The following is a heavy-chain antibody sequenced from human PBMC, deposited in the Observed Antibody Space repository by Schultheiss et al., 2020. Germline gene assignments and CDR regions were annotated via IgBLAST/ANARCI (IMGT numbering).Heavy chain of an antibody. CDR3: ARDHGGFGGVIYY. V-gene: IGHV4-59*06. CDR2: IYYSGST. D-gene: IGHD3-16*01. CDR1: GGSISSYY. Sequence: SQTLSLTCTVSGGSISSYYWSWIRQPPGKGLEWIGYIYYSGSTYYNPSLKSRDTISVDTSKNQFSLKLSSVTAADTAVYYCARDHGGFGGVIYYWGQGTLVTVSS. J-gene: IGHJ4*02.